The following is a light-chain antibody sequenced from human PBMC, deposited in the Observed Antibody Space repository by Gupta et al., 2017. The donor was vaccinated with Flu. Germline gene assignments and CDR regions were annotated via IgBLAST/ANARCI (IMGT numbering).Light chain of an antibody. CDR1: IEHSDFA. V-gene: IGLV4-69*01. CDR2: IKAYATT. Sequence: LTCTLGIEHSDFAIAWHQQQQQRSPRFLMTIKAYATTQKGDGIPDRFAGSSSGPGRFLSISSVQSEDEDTYYGQTWATGPHWVFGEGTNLTVL. CDR3: QTWATGPHWV. J-gene: IGLJ3*02.